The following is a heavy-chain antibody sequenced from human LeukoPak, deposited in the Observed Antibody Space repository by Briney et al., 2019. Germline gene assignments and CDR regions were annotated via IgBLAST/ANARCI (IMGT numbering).Heavy chain of an antibody. CDR2: INHSGST. CDR3: ARILGSFIDY. J-gene: IGHJ4*02. V-gene: IGHV4-30-4*08. Sequence: PSQTLSLTCTVSGGSISSGDYYWSWIRQPPGKGLEWIGEINHSGSTNYNPSLKSRVTISVDTSKNQFSLKLSSVTAADTAVYYCARILGSFIDYWGQGTLVTVSS. CDR1: GGSISSGDYY. D-gene: IGHD6-13*01.